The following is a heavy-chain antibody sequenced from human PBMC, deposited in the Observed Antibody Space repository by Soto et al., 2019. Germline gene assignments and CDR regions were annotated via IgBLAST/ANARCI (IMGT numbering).Heavy chain of an antibody. J-gene: IGHJ5*02. CDR3: ARGRHWFGP. CDR1: GISITSSY. V-gene: IGHV4-59*08. CDR2: ISDRGDI. Sequence: SETLSLTCTVSGISITSSYWNWFRQSPGKGLEWIGQISDRGDINYNPPLESRVAVSTDTSKNQVSLTLTAVNAADTAVYFCARGRHWFGPWGQGTLVTVSS.